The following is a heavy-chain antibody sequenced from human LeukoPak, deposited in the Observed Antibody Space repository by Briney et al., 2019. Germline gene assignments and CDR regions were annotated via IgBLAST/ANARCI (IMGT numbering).Heavy chain of an antibody. V-gene: IGHV4-34*01. CDR3: ARGNSYGYIFDY. J-gene: IGHJ4*02. D-gene: IGHD5-18*01. Sequence: SETLSLTCAVSGGSFSGYYWTWIRQPPGKGLEWIGEINHSGNANYNPSLKSRVTISLDMSENHFSLKLSSVTAADTAVYYCARGNSYGYIFDYWGQGTLVTVSS. CDR2: INHSGNA. CDR1: GGSFSGYY.